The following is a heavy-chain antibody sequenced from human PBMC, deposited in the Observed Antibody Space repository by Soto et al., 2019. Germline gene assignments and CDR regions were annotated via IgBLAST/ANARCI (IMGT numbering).Heavy chain of an antibody. CDR3: ARGFRWLQRQYYYYYYGMDV. CDR1: GDSIGNALYF. CDR2: IYYSGST. Sequence: ASETLSLTCTVSGDSIGNALYFWGWIRQPPGKGLEWIGYIYYSGSTNYNPSLKSRVTISVDTSKNQFSLKLSSVTAADTAVYYCARGFRWLQRQYYYYYYGMDVWGQGTTVTVSS. J-gene: IGHJ6*02. D-gene: IGHD5-12*01. V-gene: IGHV4-61*01.